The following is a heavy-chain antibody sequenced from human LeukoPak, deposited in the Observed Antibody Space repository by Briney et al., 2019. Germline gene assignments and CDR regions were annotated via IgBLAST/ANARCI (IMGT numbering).Heavy chain of an antibody. CDR3: AREGVGYCSGGSCYGMDV. D-gene: IGHD2-15*01. V-gene: IGHV4-59*12. J-gene: IGHJ6*02. Sequence: SETLSLTCTVSGGSISKFYWSWIRQPPGKGLEWIGYIYYSGSTNYNPSLKSRVTISVDTSKNQFSLKLSSVTAADTAVYYCAREGVGYCSGGSCYGMDVWGQGTTVTVSS. CDR1: GGSISKFY. CDR2: IYYSGST.